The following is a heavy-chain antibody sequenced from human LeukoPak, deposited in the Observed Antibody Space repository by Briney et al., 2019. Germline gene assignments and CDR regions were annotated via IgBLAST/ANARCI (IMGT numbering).Heavy chain of an antibody. CDR2: IYYSGST. D-gene: IGHD3-10*01. V-gene: IGHV4-59*08. CDR1: GGSISGYY. J-gene: IGHJ1*01. Sequence: SETLSLTCTVSGGSISGYYWSWIRQPPGKGLEWIGFIYYSGSTKYNPSLKSRVTISVDTSKNQFSLKLTSVTAADTAVYYCARYGSGSYSDDHFQHWGQGTLVTVSS. CDR3: ARYGSGSYSDDHFQH.